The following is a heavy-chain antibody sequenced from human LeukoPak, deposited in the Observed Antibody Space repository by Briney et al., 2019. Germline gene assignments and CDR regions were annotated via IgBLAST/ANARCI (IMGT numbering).Heavy chain of an antibody. CDR2: IYTSGST. CDR3: AREHKYSSSWYDYYYYMDV. Sequence: SETLSLTCTVSGGSISSYYWSWIRQPAGKGLEWIGRIYTSGSTNYNPSLKSRVTMSVDTSKNQFSLKLSSVTAADTAVYYCAREHKYSSSWYDYYYYMDVWGKGTTVTVSS. V-gene: IGHV4-4*07. D-gene: IGHD6-13*01. CDR1: GGSISSYY. J-gene: IGHJ6*03.